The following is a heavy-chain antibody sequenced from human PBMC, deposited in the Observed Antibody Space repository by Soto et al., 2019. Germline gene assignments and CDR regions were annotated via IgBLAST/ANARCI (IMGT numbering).Heavy chain of an antibody. CDR3: ARAKQLGFGAFDI. V-gene: IGHV1-69*13. CDR1: GGTFSSYA. D-gene: IGHD6-6*01. Sequence: SVKISCKASGGTFSSYAISWVRQAPGQGLEWMGGIIPIFGTANYAQKFQGRVTITADESTSTAYMELSSLRSEDTAVYYCARAKQLGFGAFDIWGQGTMVTVSS. CDR2: IIPIFGTA. J-gene: IGHJ3*02.